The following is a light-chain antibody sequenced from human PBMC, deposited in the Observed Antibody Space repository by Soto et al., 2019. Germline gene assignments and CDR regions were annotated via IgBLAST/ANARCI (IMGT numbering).Light chain of an antibody. V-gene: IGKV1-5*01. Sequence: DIQTTQSPSTLSASVGDRVTITCRASQSISSWLAWYQQKPGKAPKLLIYDASSLESGVPSRFSGSGSGTEFTLTISSLQPDDFATYYCQQYNSYSPTWTFGQGTKVDIK. CDR2: DAS. CDR3: QQYNSYSPTWT. CDR1: QSISSW. J-gene: IGKJ1*01.